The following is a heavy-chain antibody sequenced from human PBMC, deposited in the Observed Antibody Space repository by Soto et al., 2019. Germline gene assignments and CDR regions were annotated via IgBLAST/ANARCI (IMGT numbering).Heavy chain of an antibody. Sequence: GGSLRLSCAASGFTISSYWMTWVRQAPGKGLEWVANIKQDGTEKFYVDSVKGRSTVSRDNSKNTVYLQMNSLRAEDTAVYYCARDLGRDSNQLWCQGTGVTVSS. CDR3: ARDLGRDSNQL. CDR2: IKQDGTEK. J-gene: IGHJ1*01. D-gene: IGHD4-4*01. V-gene: IGHV3-7*05. CDR1: GFTISSYW.